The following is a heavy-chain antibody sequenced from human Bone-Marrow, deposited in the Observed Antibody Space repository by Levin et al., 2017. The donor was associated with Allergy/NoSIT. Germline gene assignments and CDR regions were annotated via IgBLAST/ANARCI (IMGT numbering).Heavy chain of an antibody. CDR2: ISSDSLNI. J-gene: IGHJ5*02. Sequence: GGSLRLSCVASGFSLVSYPMNWVRQAPGKGLEWVSSISSDSLNIHYADSVRGRFSISRDNAKNSLFLQMNNLRVEDTAVYRCVRVAGVDPWGQGTLVTVSS. D-gene: IGHD1-1*01. V-gene: IGHV3-21*01. CDR1: GFSLVSYP. CDR3: VRVAGVDP.